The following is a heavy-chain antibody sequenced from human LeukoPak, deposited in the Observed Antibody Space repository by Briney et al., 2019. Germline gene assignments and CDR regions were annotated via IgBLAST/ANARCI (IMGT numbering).Heavy chain of an antibody. Sequence: PGGSLRLSCAASGFTFSSYAMSWVRQAPGKGLEWVSANSGSGGSTYYADSVKGRFTISRDNSKNTLYLQMNSLRAEDTAVYYCAKSLYSRGWFDPWGQGTLVTVSS. CDR2: NSGSGGST. D-gene: IGHD2-15*01. V-gene: IGHV3-23*01. J-gene: IGHJ5*02. CDR3: AKSLYSRGWFDP. CDR1: GFTFSSYA.